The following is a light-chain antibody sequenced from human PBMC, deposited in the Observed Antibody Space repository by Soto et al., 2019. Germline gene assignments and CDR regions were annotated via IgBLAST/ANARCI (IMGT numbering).Light chain of an antibody. CDR2: GAF. CDR1: QSVSSSY. Sequence: EIVLTQSPGTLSLSPGERATLSCRASQSVSSSYIAWFQQKPGQAPSLLIYGAFSRATGIPDRFSGSGSATDCALTISRPEPEDFAVYYCQHYARSPRTFGQGTKVEIK. J-gene: IGKJ1*01. V-gene: IGKV3-20*01. CDR3: QHYARSPRT.